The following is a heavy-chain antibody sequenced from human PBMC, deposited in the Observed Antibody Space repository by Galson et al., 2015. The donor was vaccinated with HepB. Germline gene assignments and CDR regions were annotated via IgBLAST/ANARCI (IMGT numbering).Heavy chain of an antibody. CDR2: ITTSGTT. CDR3: GKPRVVASFYFDS. J-gene: IGHJ4*02. V-gene: IGHV3-23*01. CDR1: GFNFGSYA. Sequence: SLRLSCAASGFNFGSYAMSWVRQSPGKGLEWVSGITTSGTTYYADSVKGRFTISRDNSRNTVSLQMNSLRAEDTAVYYCGKPRVVASFYFDSWGQGILVTVSS. D-gene: IGHD2-15*01.